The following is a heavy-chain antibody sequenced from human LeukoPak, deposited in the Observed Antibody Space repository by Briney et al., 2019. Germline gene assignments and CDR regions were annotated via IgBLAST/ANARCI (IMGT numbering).Heavy chain of an antibody. D-gene: IGHD6-19*01. Sequence: PSETLSLTCAVYGGSFSGYYWNWIRQPPGKGLEWIGEINHSGSTNYNPSLKSRVTISVDTSKNQFSLKLNSVTAADTAVYYCARGGGETYSSGSPFDYWGQGTLVTVSS. J-gene: IGHJ4*02. V-gene: IGHV4-34*01. CDR3: ARGGGETYSSGSPFDY. CDR1: GGSFSGYY. CDR2: INHSGST.